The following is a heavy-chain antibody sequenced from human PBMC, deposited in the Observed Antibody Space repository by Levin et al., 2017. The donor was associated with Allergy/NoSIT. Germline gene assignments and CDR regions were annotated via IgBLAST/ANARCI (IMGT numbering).Heavy chain of an antibody. CDR3: ARGLRAVA. Sequence: SETLSLTCAVYGGSFSGYYWSWIRQPPGKGLEWIGEINHSGSTNYNPSLKRRVTISVDTSKNQFSLKLSSVTAADTAVYYCARGLRAVAWGQGTLVTVSS. V-gene: IGHV4-34*01. D-gene: IGHD6-19*01. CDR2: INHSGST. J-gene: IGHJ4*02. CDR1: GGSFSGYY.